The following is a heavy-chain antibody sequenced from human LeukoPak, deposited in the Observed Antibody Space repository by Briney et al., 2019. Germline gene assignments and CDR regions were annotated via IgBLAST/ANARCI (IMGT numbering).Heavy chain of an antibody. CDR2: ISGSGTST. D-gene: IGHD4-11*01. CDR1: GFTFSNYV. V-gene: IGHV3-23*01. CDR3: ANEYSKGDV. Sequence: GGSLRLSCVASGFTFSNYVMNWVRQAPGKGLECVSSISGSGTSTYYADSVKGRFTSSRDNSKNTLYLQMDSLRAEDTAIYYCANEYSKGDVWGQGTTVTVSS. J-gene: IGHJ3*01.